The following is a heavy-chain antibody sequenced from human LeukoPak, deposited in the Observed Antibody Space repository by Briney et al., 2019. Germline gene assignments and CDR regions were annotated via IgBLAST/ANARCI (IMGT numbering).Heavy chain of an antibody. V-gene: IGHV1-2*06. CDR3: ARGASIADGYGMDV. J-gene: IGHJ6*02. D-gene: IGHD6-6*01. Sequence: ASVKVSCKASGYTFTGYYMHWVRQAPGQGLEWMGRINPNNGGTNYAQKFQGRVTMTRDTSISTAYMEASSLRSDDTAVYYCARGASIADGYGMDVWGQGTTVTVSS. CDR2: INPNNGGT. CDR1: GYTFTGYY.